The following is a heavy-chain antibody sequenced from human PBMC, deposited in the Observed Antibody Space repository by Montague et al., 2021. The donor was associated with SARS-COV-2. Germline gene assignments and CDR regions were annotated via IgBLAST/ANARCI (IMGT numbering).Heavy chain of an antibody. CDR2: IYSGGET. D-gene: IGHD2-15*01. CDR1: GFTVTYNY. J-gene: IGHJ6*02. Sequence: SLRLSCAASGFTVTYNYMSWVRQAPGKGLEWVSVIYSGGETYYADSVEGRFTISRDDSKNTLFLQMNSLRAEDTAVYFCARDYCSSGICYEGYGMDVWGQGTTVTVSS. CDR3: ARDYCSSGICYEGYGMDV. V-gene: IGHV3-53*01.